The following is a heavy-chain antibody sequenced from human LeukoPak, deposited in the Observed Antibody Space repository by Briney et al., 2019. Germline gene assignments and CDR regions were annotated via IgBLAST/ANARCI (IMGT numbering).Heavy chain of an antibody. CDR3: ARATPNYDYVWGSYRYNGYYFDC. D-gene: IGHD3-16*02. J-gene: IGHJ4*02. V-gene: IGHV4-30-4*01. Sequence: PSETLSLTCTVSGGSISSGDYYWRWIRQPPGKGLEWIGYIYYSGSTYYNPSLKSRVTISVDTSKNQFSLKLSSVTAADTAVYYCARATPNYDYVWGSYRYNGYYFDCWGQGTLVTVSS. CDR2: IYYSGST. CDR1: GGSISSGDYY.